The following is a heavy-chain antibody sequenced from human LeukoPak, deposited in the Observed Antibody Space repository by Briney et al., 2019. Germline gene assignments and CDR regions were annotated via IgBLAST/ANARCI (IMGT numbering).Heavy chain of an antibody. J-gene: IGHJ4*02. D-gene: IGHD3-9*01. CDR3: ATAVPRYFDWLLSY. CDR1: GYTLPELS. Sequence: ASVKVSCKVSGYTLPELSLHWVRQPPGKGLEWVGGFDPEDGETIYAQKFQGRVTMTEDTSTDTAYMELSSLRSEDTAVYYCATAVPRYFDWLLSYWGQGTLVTVSS. CDR2: FDPEDGET. V-gene: IGHV1-24*01.